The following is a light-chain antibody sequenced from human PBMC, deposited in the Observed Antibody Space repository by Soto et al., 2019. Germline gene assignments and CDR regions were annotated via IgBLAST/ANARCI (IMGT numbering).Light chain of an antibody. CDR2: DVR. CDR3: CSYAGSYAYV. J-gene: IGLJ1*01. Sequence: QSVLTQPRSVSGSPGQSVTISCTRTSSDVGGYNYVSWYQQLPGKAPKLMIYDVRKRPSGVPDRFSGSKSGNTASLTISGLQAEDEADYYCCSYAGSYAYVFGSGTKLTVL. CDR1: SSDVGGYNY. V-gene: IGLV2-11*01.